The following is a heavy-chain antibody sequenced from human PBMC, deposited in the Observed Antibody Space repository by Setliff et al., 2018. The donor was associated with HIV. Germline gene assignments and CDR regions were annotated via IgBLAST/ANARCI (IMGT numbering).Heavy chain of an antibody. V-gene: IGHV4-38-2*01. D-gene: IGHD4-17*01. J-gene: IGHJ6*02. CDR2: VYSDGRA. CDR1: GSSISGSYY. Sequence: SETLSLTCAVSGSSISGSYYWAWIRHPPGKGLEWIANVYSDGRANYNPPLKGRVTISLDTSRTRFSLKVKSVTAADTAIYFCARGGPTVAYAVDVWGQGTTVTVSS. CDR3: ARGGPTVAYAVDV.